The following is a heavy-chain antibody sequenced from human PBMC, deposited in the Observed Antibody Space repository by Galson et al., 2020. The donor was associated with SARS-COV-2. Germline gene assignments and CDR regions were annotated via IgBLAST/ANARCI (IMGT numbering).Heavy chain of an antibody. CDR3: ARGSPLWFGEGLYFDY. D-gene: IGHD3-10*01. J-gene: IGHJ4*02. V-gene: IGHV4-31*01. Sequence: ASETLSLTCTVSGDSISSGGSCGKWIRQRPGKGLGGFGYLPYSGSTYYNPSLQSQVTIPRDTSKNQFSLKLNSVTAADPAVYYCARGSPLWFGEGLYFDYWGQGSLVTVSS. CDR2: LPYSGST. CDR1: GDSISSGGSC.